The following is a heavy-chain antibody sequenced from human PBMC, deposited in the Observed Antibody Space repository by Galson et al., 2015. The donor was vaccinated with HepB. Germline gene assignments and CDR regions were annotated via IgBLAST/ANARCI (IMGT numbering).Heavy chain of an antibody. CDR3: AREKGYCSSSSCYNGAFDI. J-gene: IGHJ3*02. V-gene: IGHV1-2*05. D-gene: IGHD2-2*02. CDR2: INPNSGGT. Sequence: SVKVSCKAPGYTFTGYHIHWVRQAPGQGLQWMGRINPNSGGTDYAPKFQGRVTMTRDTSISTAYMELTRLTSDDTVVFYCAREKGYCSSSSCYNGAFDIWGQGTMVTVSS. CDR1: GYTFTGYH.